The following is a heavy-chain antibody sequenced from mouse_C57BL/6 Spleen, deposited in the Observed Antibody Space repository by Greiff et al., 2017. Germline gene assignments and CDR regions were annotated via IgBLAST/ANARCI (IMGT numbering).Heavy chain of an antibody. D-gene: IGHD2-1*01. CDR1: GYTFTSYW. CDR2: IDPSDSYT. Sequence: VQLQQPGAELVMPGASVKLSCKASGYTFTSYWMHWVKQRPGQGLEWIGEIDPSDSYTNYNQKFKGKSTLTVDKSSSTAYMQLSSLTSEDSAVYYCARRWGNYGDFDYWGQGTTLTVSS. CDR3: ARRWGNYGDFDY. V-gene: IGHV1-69*01. J-gene: IGHJ2*01.